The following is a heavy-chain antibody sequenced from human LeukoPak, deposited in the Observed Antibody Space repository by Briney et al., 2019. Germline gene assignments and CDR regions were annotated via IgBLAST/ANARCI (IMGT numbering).Heavy chain of an antibody. CDR2: IYPGDSDT. CDR3: ARRGNFDYYYYGMDV. D-gene: IGHD4-23*01. V-gene: IGHV5-51*01. CDR1: GYSFTSYW. J-gene: IGHJ6*02. Sequence: GEPLKISCKGSGYSFTSYWIGWVRQMPGKGLEWMGIIYPGDSDTSYSPSFQGQVTISADMSSSTAYLQWSSLKASDTAMYYCARRGNFDYYYYGMDVWGQGTTVTVSS.